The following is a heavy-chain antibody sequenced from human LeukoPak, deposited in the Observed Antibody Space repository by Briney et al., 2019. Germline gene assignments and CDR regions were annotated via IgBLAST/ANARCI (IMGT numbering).Heavy chain of an antibody. V-gene: IGHV1-69*13. CDR1: GGTFSSYA. CDR2: IIPIFGTA. CDR3: ARGGGGYYGNIDY. Sequence: SVKVSCKASGGTFSSYAISWVRQAPGQGLEWMGGIIPIFGTANCAQKFQGRVTITADESTSTAYMELSSLRSEDTAVYYCARGGGGYYGNIDYWGQGTLVTVSS. J-gene: IGHJ4*02. D-gene: IGHD3-22*01.